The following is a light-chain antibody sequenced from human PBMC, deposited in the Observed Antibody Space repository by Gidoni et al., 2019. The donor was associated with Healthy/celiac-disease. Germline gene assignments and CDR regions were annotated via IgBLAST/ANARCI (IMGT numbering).Light chain of an antibody. J-gene: IGKJ4*01. CDR1: QSVSSY. V-gene: IGKV3-11*01. Sequence: EIVLTQSPATLSLSPGERATLSCRASQSVSSYLAWYQKKPGQAPRLLIYDASHRATSIPARFSGSGSVTDFTLTFSSLDPEDFAVYYCQQRSNWPPLTFGGPTKVEIK. CDR2: DAS. CDR3: QQRSNWPPLT.